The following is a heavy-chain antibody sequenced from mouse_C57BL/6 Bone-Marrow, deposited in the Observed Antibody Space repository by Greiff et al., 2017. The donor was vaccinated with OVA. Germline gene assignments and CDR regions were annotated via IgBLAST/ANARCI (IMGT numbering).Heavy chain of an antibody. D-gene: IGHD1-1*01. V-gene: IGHV5-17*01. CDR3: ARHPLITTVVATNGYAMDY. Sequence: EVMLVESGGGLVKPGGSLKLSCAASGFTFSDYGMHWVRQAPEKGLEWVAYISSGSSTIYYADTVKGRFTISRDTAKNTLFLQMTSLRSEDTAMYYCARHPLITTVVATNGYAMDYWGQGTSVTVSS. CDR1: GFTFSDYG. CDR2: ISSGSSTI. J-gene: IGHJ4*01.